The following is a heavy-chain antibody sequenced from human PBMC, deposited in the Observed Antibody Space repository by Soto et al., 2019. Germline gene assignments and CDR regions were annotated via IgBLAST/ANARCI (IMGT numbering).Heavy chain of an antibody. J-gene: IGHJ5*02. CDR1: GDSISSHY. CDR3: ARGVATIGP. Sequence: QVQLQESGPRLVKPSETLSLTCTVSGDSISSHYWSWIRQPPGKGLGWIGYIYYSGSTNYNPSLKSRVTISVDTPKNQFSLKLTSVTAADTAVYYCARGVATIGPWGQGTLVTVSS. CDR2: IYYSGST. V-gene: IGHV4-59*11. D-gene: IGHD5-12*01.